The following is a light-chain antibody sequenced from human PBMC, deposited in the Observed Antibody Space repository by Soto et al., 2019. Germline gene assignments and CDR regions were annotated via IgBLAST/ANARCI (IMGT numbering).Light chain of an antibody. V-gene: IGKV3-11*01. J-gene: IGKJ3*01. Sequence: EIVLTQSPATLSLSPGERATLSCRASQSVSRYLNWYQQKPGQAPTLLIYDASNRATGIPARFSGSGSGTDFTLTISSLEPEDVAVYYCQHRGDWPFTFGPGTKVDIK. CDR2: DAS. CDR1: QSVSRY. CDR3: QHRGDWPFT.